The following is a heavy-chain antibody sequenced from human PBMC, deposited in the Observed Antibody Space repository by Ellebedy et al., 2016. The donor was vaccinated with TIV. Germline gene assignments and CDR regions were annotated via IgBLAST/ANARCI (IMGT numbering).Heavy chain of an antibody. CDR3: ASQGGYYGSGSYFY. V-gene: IGHV3-53*01. CDR1: GFTDSSNY. CDR2: IYSGGST. Sequence: GESLKISXAASGFTDSSNYMSWVRQAPGKGLEWVSVIYSGGSTYYADSVKGRFTISRDNSKNTLYLQMNSLRAEDTAVYYCASQGGYYGSGSYFYWGQGTLVTVSS. J-gene: IGHJ4*02. D-gene: IGHD3-10*01.